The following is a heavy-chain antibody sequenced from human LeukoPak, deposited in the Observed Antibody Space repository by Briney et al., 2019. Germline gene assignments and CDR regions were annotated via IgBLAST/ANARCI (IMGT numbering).Heavy chain of an antibody. CDR3: AREGGDPRWLDP. Sequence: PSETLSLNCTVSGGSISSYYWTWIRQSAGKGLEWIGRINTSASTNYNPSLRSRVTMSVNTSKNQFSLNLTSVTAADTAVYSCAREGGDPRWLDPWGQGTLVTVSS. CDR1: GGSISSYY. CDR2: INTSAST. V-gene: IGHV4-4*07. J-gene: IGHJ5*02. D-gene: IGHD6-25*01.